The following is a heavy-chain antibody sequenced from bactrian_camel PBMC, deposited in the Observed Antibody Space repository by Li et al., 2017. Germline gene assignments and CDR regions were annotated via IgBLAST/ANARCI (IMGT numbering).Heavy chain of an antibody. V-gene: IGHV3S26*01. CDR1: GYTYSSRYA. CDR3: ARQNWEYCNSGLREYAYTI. J-gene: IGHJ4*01. D-gene: IGHD2*01. Sequence: QVQLVESGGGSVQAGGSLRLSCAVSGYTYSSRYAMAWFRQAPGSEREGVAAIDADGITTYADSMKGRFTISKDNAKNTLYLQMNKVKPEDSAMYYCARQNWEYCNSGLREYAYTIWGQGTQVTVS. CDR2: IDADGIT.